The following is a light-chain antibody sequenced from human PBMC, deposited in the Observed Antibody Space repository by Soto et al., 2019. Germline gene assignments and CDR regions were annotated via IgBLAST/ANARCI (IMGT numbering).Light chain of an antibody. CDR2: EVN. CDR1: SSDAGNYHY. CDR3: SSYAGSNNFV. Sequence: QSALTQPPSASGSPGQSVTISCTGTSSDAGNYHYVSWYQKHPGKAPKLMIYEVNKRPSGVPNRFSGSKSGNTASLTVSGLQAEDEADYYCSSYAGSNNFVFGTGTKLTVL. J-gene: IGLJ1*01. V-gene: IGLV2-8*01.